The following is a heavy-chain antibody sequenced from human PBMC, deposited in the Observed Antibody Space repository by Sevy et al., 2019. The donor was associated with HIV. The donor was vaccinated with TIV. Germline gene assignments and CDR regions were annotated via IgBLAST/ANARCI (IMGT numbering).Heavy chain of an antibody. D-gene: IGHD3-10*01. CDR1: GFSLKSRGVG. J-gene: IGHJ5*02. Sequence: SGPTLVKSTQTLSLTCSFSGFSLKSRGVGVGWIRQPPGKALEWLALIYWNDNKYYSPSLNSRLTITKDSSKNQVVLTMTNMDLVDTATYYCAHTDYYGSGRAFDPWGQGTLVTVSS. CDR3: AHTDYYGSGRAFDP. V-gene: IGHV2-5*01. CDR2: IYWNDNK.